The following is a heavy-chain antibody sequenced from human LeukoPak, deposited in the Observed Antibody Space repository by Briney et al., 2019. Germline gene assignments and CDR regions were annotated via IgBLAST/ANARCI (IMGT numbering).Heavy chain of an antibody. Sequence: ASVKVSCKASGGTLSSYAIIWVRQAPGQGLEWMGGIIPILGIANYAQKFQGRVTITADKSTSTAYMELSSLRSEDTAVYYCARGDYYDSSGYRTYYFDYWGQGTLVTVSS. J-gene: IGHJ4*02. CDR3: ARGDYYDSSGYRTYYFDY. CDR2: IIPILGIA. V-gene: IGHV1-69*10. CDR1: GGTLSSYA. D-gene: IGHD3-22*01.